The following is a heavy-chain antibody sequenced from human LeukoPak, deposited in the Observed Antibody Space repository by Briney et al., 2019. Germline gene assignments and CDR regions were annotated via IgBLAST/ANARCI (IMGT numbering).Heavy chain of an antibody. CDR2: IIPIFGTA. Sequence: SVKVSCKASGGTFSSYAISWVRQAPGQGLEWMGGIIPIFGTANYAQKFQGRVTITADESTSTAYMELSSLRSEDTAVYYCARGGPVDTTMVDNPTFDYWGQGTLVTVSS. D-gene: IGHD5-18*01. V-gene: IGHV1-69*13. J-gene: IGHJ4*02. CDR1: GGTFSSYA. CDR3: ARGGPVDTTMVDNPTFDY.